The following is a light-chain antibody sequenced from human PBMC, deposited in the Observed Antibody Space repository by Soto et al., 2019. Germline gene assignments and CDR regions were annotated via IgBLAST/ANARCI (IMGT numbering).Light chain of an antibody. Sequence: DKKLTPAPSSLPVSVGDSITMTYRASQGISSALAWYQQKPGKAPKLLMYDASTLQSGVPSRFSGSGSGTEFTLTISSLQPEDFATYYCQQLKSYPQAFGQGTKVDIK. V-gene: IGKV1-9*01. CDR1: QGISSA. CDR3: QQLKSYPQA. J-gene: IGKJ1*01. CDR2: DAS.